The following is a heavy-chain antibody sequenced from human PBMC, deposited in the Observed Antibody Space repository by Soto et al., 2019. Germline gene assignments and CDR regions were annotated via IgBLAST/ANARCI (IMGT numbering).Heavy chain of an antibody. D-gene: IGHD4-17*01. V-gene: IGHV3-21*01. CDR1: GFTFSPYS. J-gene: IGHJ6*03. Sequence: GGSLRLSCAASGFTFSPYSMNWVRQAPGKEPEWLSSISSSNTFIYYADSVKGRFTISRDNAKNSLYLQMNSLRAEDTALYYCARDQLTSVTEYYYYYMDVWGEGTTVTVSS. CDR3: ARDQLTSVTEYYYYYMDV. CDR2: ISSSNTFI.